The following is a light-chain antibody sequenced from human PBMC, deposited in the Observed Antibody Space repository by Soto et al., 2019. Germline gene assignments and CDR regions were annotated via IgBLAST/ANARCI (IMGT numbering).Light chain of an antibody. J-gene: IGKJ2*01. CDR2: GAT. Sequence: EIAVTQSPASMSVSPGDGATLSCRASQSVASKVAWYQQKPGQGPRLLIHGATTRAAGVPARFSGSGSGTDFTLTISSLQSEDFAVYYCQQYHNWPPQYTFGQGTKLQIK. CDR1: QSVASK. CDR3: QQYHNWPPQYT. V-gene: IGKV3-15*01.